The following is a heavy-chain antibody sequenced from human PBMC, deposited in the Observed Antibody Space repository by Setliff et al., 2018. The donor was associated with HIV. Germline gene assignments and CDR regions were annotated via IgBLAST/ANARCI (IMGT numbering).Heavy chain of an antibody. V-gene: IGHV4-39*01. J-gene: IGHJ4*02. Sequence: SETLSLTCTVSGGSISSNNYYWGWIRQPPGKGLEWTGSINYSGSTYQNPSLKSRVTISVDTSKNQYSLKLSSVTAADTAMYYCARGTYGDYWGQGTLVTVSS. CDR3: ARGTYGDY. CDR1: GGSISSNNYY. D-gene: IGHD4-17*01. CDR2: INYSGST.